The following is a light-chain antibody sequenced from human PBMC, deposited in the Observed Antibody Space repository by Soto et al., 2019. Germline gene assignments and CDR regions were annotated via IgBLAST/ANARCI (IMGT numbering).Light chain of an antibody. V-gene: IGKV3D-20*02. J-gene: IGKJ5*01. CDR2: GTS. Sequence: EIVLPTSPGPLSLSPVERANLSFLSIHSVIISYLAWSQHKPGRAPRLLIDGTSSRATGIPDRFSGSGSGTDFILTINRLEPEDFAVYYCQQRSNWPLTCGQGTQRDIK. CDR1: HSVIISY. CDR3: QQRSNWPLT.